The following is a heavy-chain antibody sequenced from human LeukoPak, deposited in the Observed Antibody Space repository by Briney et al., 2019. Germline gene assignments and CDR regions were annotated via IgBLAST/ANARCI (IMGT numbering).Heavy chain of an antibody. CDR3: ARMIGSGGYNWFDP. Sequence: GGSLRLSCAASGFTFSSYAMSWVRQAPGKGLEWVSVIYSGGSTYYADSVKGRFTISRDNSKNTLYLQMNSLRAEDTAVYYCARMIGSGGYNWFDPWGQGTLVTVSS. V-gene: IGHV3-53*01. CDR2: IYSGGST. J-gene: IGHJ5*02. CDR1: GFTFSSYA. D-gene: IGHD2-15*01.